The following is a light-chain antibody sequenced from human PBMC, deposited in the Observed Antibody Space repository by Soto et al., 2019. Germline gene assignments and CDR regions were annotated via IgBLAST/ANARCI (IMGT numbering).Light chain of an antibody. J-gene: IGLJ3*02. V-gene: IGLV2-14*01. CDR1: TSDVITYNF. CDR3: SSYTRRGTVV. Sequence: QSALTQPASVSGSPGQSITISCTGATSDVITYNFVSWYQQHPGKAPKLMIYEVSNRPSGVSYRFSGSKSGNTASLTISGLQAEDEADYYCSSYTRRGTVVFGGGTKLT. CDR2: EVS.